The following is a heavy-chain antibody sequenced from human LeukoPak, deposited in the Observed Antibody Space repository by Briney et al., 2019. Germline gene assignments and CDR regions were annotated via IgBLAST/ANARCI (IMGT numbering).Heavy chain of an antibody. V-gene: IGHV3-30*02. CDR3: AKIRGYCSGGSCFGP. CDR2: IRYDGSNK. D-gene: IGHD2-15*01. CDR1: GFTFSSYG. Sequence: GGSLRLSCAASGFTFSSYGMHWVRQAPGKWLEWVAFIRYDGSNKYYADSVKGRFTISRDNSKNTLYLQMNSLRAEDTAVYYCAKIRGYCSGGSCFGPWGQGTLVTVSS. J-gene: IGHJ5*02.